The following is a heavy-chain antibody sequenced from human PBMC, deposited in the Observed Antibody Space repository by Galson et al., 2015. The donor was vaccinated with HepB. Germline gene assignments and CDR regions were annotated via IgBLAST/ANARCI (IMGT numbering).Heavy chain of an antibody. CDR1: GYTFTNYD. V-gene: IGHV1-8*01. CDR2: VNPKSGNA. Sequence: SVKVSCKASGYTFTNYDINWVRQATGQGLEWMGWVNPKSGNAGYAQKFQGRVTMTRNTSITTAYLEVSSLRSEDTAVYYCAKNVYGSGTYPYYYYYYMDVWGTGTTVTVSS. J-gene: IGHJ6*03. CDR3: AKNVYGSGTYPYYYYYYMDV. D-gene: IGHD3-10*01.